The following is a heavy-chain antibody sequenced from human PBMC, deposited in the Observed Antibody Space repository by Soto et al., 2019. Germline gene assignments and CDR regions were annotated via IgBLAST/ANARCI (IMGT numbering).Heavy chain of an antibody. D-gene: IGHD3-22*01. CDR3: AKGLDYYDSSGYRPDAFDI. V-gene: IGHV4-4*07. J-gene: IGHJ3*02. Sequence: SETLSLTCTVSGASISGFYWSWIRKSAGKGLEWIGRIYATGTTDYNPSLKIRVMMSVGTSKKQFSLKLRSLTAADTAVYYCAKGLDYYDSSGYRPDAFDIWGQGTMVTVSS. CDR1: GASISGFY. CDR2: IYATGTT.